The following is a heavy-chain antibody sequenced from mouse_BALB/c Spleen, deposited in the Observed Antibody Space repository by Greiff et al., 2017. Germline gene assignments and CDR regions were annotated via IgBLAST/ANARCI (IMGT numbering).Heavy chain of an antibody. D-gene: IGHD4-1*02. Sequence: EVKLQESGGGLVQPGGSLKLSCAASGFAFSRYWMSWVRQAPGKGLEWIGEINPDSSTINYTPSLKDKFIISRDNAKNTLYLQMSKVRSEDTALYYCARPQLGGKAWFAYWGQGTLVTVSA. CDR2: INPDSSTI. J-gene: IGHJ3*01. V-gene: IGHV4-1*02. CDR1: GFAFSRYW. CDR3: ARPQLGGKAWFAY.